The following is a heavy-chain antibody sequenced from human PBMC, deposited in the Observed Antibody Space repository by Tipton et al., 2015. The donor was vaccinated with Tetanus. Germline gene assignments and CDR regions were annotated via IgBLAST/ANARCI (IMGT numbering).Heavy chain of an antibody. D-gene: IGHD3-10*01. Sequence: SLRLSCAASGFTFRSYGMHWVRQAPGKGLEWVANIKQDGNEKYHVDSVKGRFTISRDNGKNLLYLQMNSLRVEDTAVYYCARDPHTIRTGNHRGFDYWGQGTKVTVSS. CDR1: GFTFRSYG. CDR2: IKQDGNEK. V-gene: IGHV3-7*03. J-gene: IGHJ4*02. CDR3: ARDPHTIRTGNHRGFDY.